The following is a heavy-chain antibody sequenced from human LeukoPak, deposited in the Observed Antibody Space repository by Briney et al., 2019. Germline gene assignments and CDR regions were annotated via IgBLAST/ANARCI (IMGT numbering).Heavy chain of an antibody. CDR2: ISSSSGTI. Sequence: GGSLRLSCAASGFSSSTSYMNWVRQAPGKGLEWVSYISSSSGTIHYADSVKGRFTISRDNAKNSLYLHMNSLRAEDTAVYYCARDSPITMVRGVIGYYGMDVWGQGTTVTVSS. V-gene: IGHV3-48*01. CDR3: ARDSPITMVRGVIGYYGMDV. D-gene: IGHD3-10*01. CDR1: GFSSSTSY. J-gene: IGHJ6*02.